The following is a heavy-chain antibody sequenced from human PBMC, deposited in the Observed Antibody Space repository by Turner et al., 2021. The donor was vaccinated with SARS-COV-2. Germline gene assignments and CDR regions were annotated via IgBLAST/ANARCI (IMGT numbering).Heavy chain of an antibody. D-gene: IGHD3-22*01. CDR2: ISYDGSNK. CDR1: GFTFDDYA. J-gene: IGHJ4*02. Sequence: VQLVESGGGLVQPGRSLRLSCAASGFTFDDYAMHWVRQAPGKGLEWVAVISYDGSNKYYADSVKGRLTISRDNSKNTLYLQMNSLRAEDTAVYYCARDKTGGYYGPLDYWGQGTLVTVSS. V-gene: IGHV3-30-3*01. CDR3: ARDKTGGYYGPLDY.